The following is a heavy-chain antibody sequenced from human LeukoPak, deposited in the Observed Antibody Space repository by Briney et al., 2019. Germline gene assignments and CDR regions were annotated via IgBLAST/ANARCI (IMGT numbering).Heavy chain of an antibody. Sequence: GGSLRLSCAASGFTFSSYTMNWVRQAPGKGLEWVSYIGGSSSTIYYADSVKGRFTISRDNAKNSLYLQMNSLRAEDTAVYYCAELGITMIGGVWGKGTTVTISS. CDR2: IGGSSSTI. J-gene: IGHJ6*04. CDR3: AELGITMIGGV. V-gene: IGHV3-48*01. CDR1: GFTFSSYT. D-gene: IGHD3-10*02.